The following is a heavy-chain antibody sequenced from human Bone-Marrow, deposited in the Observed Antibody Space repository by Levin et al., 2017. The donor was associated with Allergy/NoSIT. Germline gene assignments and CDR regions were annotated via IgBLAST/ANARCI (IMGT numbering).Heavy chain of an antibody. CDR2: ISNDGSKE. J-gene: IGHJ3*02. CDR1: GLSLSNNA. V-gene: IGHV3-30*03. CDR3: ARGPSTSVTLHDGFDI. Sequence: GESLKISCAASGLSLSNNAMHWVRQAPGKGLEWVATISNDGSKEFYADSVNGRFTISRDNSKSTLYLQMNSLRPEDTAVYYCARGPSTSVTLHDGFDIWGQGTMVTVSS. D-gene: IGHD4-17*01.